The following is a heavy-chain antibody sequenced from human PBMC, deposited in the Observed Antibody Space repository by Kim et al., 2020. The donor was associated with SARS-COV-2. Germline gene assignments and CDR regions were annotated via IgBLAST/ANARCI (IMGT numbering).Heavy chain of an antibody. D-gene: IGHD4-17*01. V-gene: IGHV3-30*07. J-gene: IGHJ6*02. CDR3: ARAYHYGDYVYYYGMDV. Sequence: VKGLFTISRDNSKNTLYLQMNSLRAEVTAVYYCARAYHYGDYVYYYGMDVWRQGTTVTVSS.